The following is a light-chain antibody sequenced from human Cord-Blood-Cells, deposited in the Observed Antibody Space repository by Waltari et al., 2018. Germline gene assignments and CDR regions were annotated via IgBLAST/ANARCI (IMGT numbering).Light chain of an antibody. CDR3: LQDYNYPIT. CDR2: ASS. J-gene: IGKJ5*01. Sequence: AIQMTQSPPSLSASVGDRVTITCRASQGTRNDLGWYQQKPGKAPKHLIYASSSLQSGVPSRCSGSGSGTDFTLTISSLQPEDFATYYCLQDYNYPITFGQGTRLEIK. V-gene: IGKV1-6*01. CDR1: QGTRND.